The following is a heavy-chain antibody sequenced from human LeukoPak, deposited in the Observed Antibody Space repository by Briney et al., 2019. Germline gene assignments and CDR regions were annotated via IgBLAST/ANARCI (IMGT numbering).Heavy chain of an antibody. CDR2: ISYDGSNK. J-gene: IGHJ4*02. V-gene: IGHV3-30*01. Sequence: GGSLRLSCAASGFTFSSYAMHWVRQAPGKGLEWVAVISYDGSNKYYADSVKGRFTISRDNSKNTLYLQMNSLRAEDTAVYYCAREITAGLYFDYWGQGTLVIVSS. CDR3: AREITAGLYFDY. D-gene: IGHD6-13*01. CDR1: GFTFSSYA.